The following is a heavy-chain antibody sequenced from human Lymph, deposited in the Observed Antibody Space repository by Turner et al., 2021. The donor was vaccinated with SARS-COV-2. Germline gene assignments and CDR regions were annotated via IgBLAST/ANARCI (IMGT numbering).Heavy chain of an antibody. D-gene: IGHD3-3*01. Sequence: QEPLVDPCGGVVQPGRSLSLSCSASGFTFSSYGMHWVRQAPGKGLEWLAVISYEGSNKYYADSVKGRFTISRENSKNTLYLQMNSLRAEDTAVYYCAKVRSIFGVVIGGMDVWGQGTTVTVSS. CDR1: GFTFSSYG. V-gene: IGHV3-30*18. CDR2: ISYEGSNK. J-gene: IGHJ6*02. CDR3: AKVRSIFGVVIGGMDV.